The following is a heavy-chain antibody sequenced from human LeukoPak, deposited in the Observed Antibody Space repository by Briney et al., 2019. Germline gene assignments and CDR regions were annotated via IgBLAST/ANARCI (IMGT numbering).Heavy chain of an antibody. CDR2: ISGSSRNT. CDR1: RFTFLNYA. CDR3: AKDRSCTNNICHGDFDY. D-gene: IGHD2-8*01. V-gene: IGHV3-23*01. J-gene: IGHJ4*02. Sequence: GGSLRLSCAAPRFTFLNYARSWGPQAPGKGLEWGSGISGSSRNTYYADSVKGRFTISRDNSTHLPNLQMNSLRAEDPTTHYCAKDRSCTNNICHGDFDYWGQGTLVTVSS.